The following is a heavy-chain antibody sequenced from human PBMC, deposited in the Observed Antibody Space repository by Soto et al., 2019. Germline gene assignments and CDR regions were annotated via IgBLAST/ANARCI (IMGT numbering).Heavy chain of an antibody. CDR2: IYYSGST. V-gene: IGHV4-39*01. Sequence: SETLSLTCTVSGGSISSSSYYWGWIRQPPGKGLEWIGSIYYSGSTYYNPSLKSRVTISVDTSKNQFSLKLGSVTAADTAVYYCARGPLVDYDSSGYYYATSVFFDYWGQGTLVTVSS. CDR1: GGSISSSSYY. D-gene: IGHD3-22*01. J-gene: IGHJ4*02. CDR3: ARGPLVDYDSSGYYYATSVFFDY.